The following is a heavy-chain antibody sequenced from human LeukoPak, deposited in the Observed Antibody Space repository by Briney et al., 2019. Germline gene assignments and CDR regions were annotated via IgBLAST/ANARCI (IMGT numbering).Heavy chain of an antibody. CDR1: GFTFSSYW. V-gene: IGHV3-74*01. CDR2: INTDESST. CDR3: AKAGMDIVVVVAARDSGWFDP. J-gene: IGHJ5*02. Sequence: GGSLRLSCAASGFTFSSYWMHWVRQAPGKGLVWVSRINTDESSTHYADSVKGRFTISRDNAKNTLYLQMNSLRAEDTAVYYCAKAGMDIVVVVAARDSGWFDPWGQGTLVTVSS. D-gene: IGHD2-15*01.